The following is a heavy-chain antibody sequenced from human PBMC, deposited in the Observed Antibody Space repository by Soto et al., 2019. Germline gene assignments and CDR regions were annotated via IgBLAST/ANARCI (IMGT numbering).Heavy chain of an antibody. CDR3: AREFPPHDILTGYYSGYYFDY. D-gene: IGHD3-9*01. V-gene: IGHV3-11*06. CDR1: GFTFSDYY. J-gene: IGHJ4*02. Sequence: QVQLVESGGGLVKPGGSLRLSCAASGFTFSDYYMSWIRQAPGKGLEWVSYISSSSSYTNYADSVKGRFTISRDNAKNSLYLQMNSLRAEDTAVYYCAREFPPHDILTGYYSGYYFDYWGQGTLVTVSS. CDR2: ISSSSSYT.